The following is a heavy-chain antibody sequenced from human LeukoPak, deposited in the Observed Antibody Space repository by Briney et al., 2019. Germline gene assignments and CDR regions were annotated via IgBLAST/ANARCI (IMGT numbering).Heavy chain of an antibody. CDR3: AKGGGYDILTGYYPLDY. CDR1: GFTFSSYS. D-gene: IGHD3-9*01. CDR2: ISSSSSYI. V-gene: IGHV3-21*01. J-gene: IGHJ4*02. Sequence: GGSLRLSCAASGFTFSSYSMNWVRQAPGKGLEWVSSISSSSSYIYYADSVKGRFTISRDNAKNSLYLQMNSLRAEDTAVYYCAKGGGYDILTGYYPLDYWGQGTLVTVSS.